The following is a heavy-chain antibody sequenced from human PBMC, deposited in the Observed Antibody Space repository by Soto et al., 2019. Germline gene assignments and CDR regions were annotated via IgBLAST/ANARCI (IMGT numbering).Heavy chain of an antibody. Sequence: ASVKVSCKASGYTFTSYDINWVRQATGQGLEWMGWMNPNSGNTGYAQKFQGRVTMTRNTSISTAYMELSSLRSEDTAVYYCARGGVYCSGGSCYSSFDYWGQGTLVTVSS. J-gene: IGHJ4*02. CDR1: GYTFTSYD. CDR2: MNPNSGNT. CDR3: ARGGVYCSGGSCYSSFDY. D-gene: IGHD2-15*01. V-gene: IGHV1-8*01.